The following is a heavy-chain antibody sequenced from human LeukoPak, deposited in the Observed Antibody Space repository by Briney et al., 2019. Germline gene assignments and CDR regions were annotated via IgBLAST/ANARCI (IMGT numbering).Heavy chain of an antibody. J-gene: IGHJ4*02. V-gene: IGHV4-31*03. D-gene: IGHD3-10*01. CDR3: ARVRKMVRGVHFDY. CDR1: GGSISSGGYY. Sequence: PSETLSLTCTVSGGSISSGGYYWSWIRQHPGKGLEWIGYIYYSGSTYYNPSLKSRVTISVDTSKNQFSLKLCSVTAADTAVYYCARVRKMVRGVHFDYWGQGTLVTVSS. CDR2: IYYSGST.